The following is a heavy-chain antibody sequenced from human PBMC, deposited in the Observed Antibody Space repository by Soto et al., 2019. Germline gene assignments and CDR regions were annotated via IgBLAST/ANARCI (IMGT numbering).Heavy chain of an antibody. CDR1: GLTFSSYA. V-gene: IGHV3-23*01. J-gene: IGHJ6*02. CDR3: AKDHHYYGMDV. CDR2: ISGSGGST. Sequence: GCLRLSCGASGLTFSSYAMSWVPLAPGKGLEWVSAISGSGGSTYYADSVKGRFTISRDNSKNTLYLQMNSLRAEDTAVYYCAKDHHYYGMDVWGQGTTVTVS.